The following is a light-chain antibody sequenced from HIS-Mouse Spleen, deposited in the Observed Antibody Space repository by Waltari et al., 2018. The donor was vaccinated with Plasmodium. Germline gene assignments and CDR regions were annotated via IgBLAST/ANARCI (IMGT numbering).Light chain of an antibody. J-gene: IGKJ1*01. CDR1: QSVSSN. CDR3: QQYNNWPRGT. Sequence: EIVMTQSPATLSVSPGERATLSCRASQSVSSNLAWYQQKPGQAPRLRIYGASTRATGSPARFSGSGSGTEFTLTISSMQSEDFAVYYCQQYNNWPRGTFGQGTKVEIK. V-gene: IGKV3-15*01. CDR2: GAS.